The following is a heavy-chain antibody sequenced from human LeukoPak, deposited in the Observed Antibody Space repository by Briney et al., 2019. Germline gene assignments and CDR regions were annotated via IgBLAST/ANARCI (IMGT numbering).Heavy chain of an antibody. V-gene: IGHV4-59*12. J-gene: IGHJ5*02. CDR3: ARVKVEDGDIVVVPAAKARRNWFDP. Sequence: SETLSLTCTVSGGSISSYYWSWIRQPPGKGLEWIGYIYYSGSTNYNPSLKSRVTISVDTSKNQFSLKLSSVTAADTAVYYCARVKVEDGDIVVVPAAKARRNWFDPWGQGTLVTVSS. CDR1: GGSISSYY. CDR2: IYYSGST. D-gene: IGHD2-2*01.